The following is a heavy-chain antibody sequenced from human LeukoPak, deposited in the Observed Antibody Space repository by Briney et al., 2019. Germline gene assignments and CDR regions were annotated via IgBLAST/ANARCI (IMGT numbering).Heavy chain of an antibody. J-gene: IGHJ4*02. Sequence: GESLKISCKGSGYSFTSYWIGWVRQMPGKGLEWMGIIYPGDSDTRYGPSFQGQVTISADQSISTADLQWSSLKASDTAMYYCARQVVATAGTYDYWGQGTLVTVSS. CDR2: IYPGDSDT. D-gene: IGHD6-13*01. V-gene: IGHV5-51*01. CDR3: ARQVVATAGTYDY. CDR1: GYSFTSYW.